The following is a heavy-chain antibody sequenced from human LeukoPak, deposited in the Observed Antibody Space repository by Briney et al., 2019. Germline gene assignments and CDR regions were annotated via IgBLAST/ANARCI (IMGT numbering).Heavy chain of an antibody. CDR2: INPNSGGT. CDR3: ARFSSGWQFFDY. V-gene: IGHV1-2*02. CDR1: GYTFTGYY. D-gene: IGHD6-19*01. J-gene: IGHJ4*02. Sequence: ASVKVSCKASGYTFTGYYMHWVRQAPGQGLEWMGWINPNSGGTNYAQKFQGRVTMTRDTSISTAYMELSRLRSDDTAVYYCARFSSGWQFFDYWGQGTLVTVSS.